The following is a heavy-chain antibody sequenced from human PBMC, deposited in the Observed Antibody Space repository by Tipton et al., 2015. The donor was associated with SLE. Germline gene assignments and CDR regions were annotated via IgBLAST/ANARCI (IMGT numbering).Heavy chain of an antibody. Sequence: TLSLTCTVSGDPISSSSYYWGWLRQSPGKGLEWIGTIYYTGTTYYSPSLKSRVTLSLHTSKSQFSLKLTSVTAADTALYYCANSFFGSPALFDHWGQGILVAVSS. V-gene: IGHV4-39*07. CDR3: ANSFFGSPALFDH. J-gene: IGHJ4*02. CDR2: IYYTGTT. D-gene: IGHD3-3*01. CDR1: GDPISSSSYY.